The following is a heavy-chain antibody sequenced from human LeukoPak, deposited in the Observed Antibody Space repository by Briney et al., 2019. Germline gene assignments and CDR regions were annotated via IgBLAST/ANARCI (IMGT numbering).Heavy chain of an antibody. CDR3: ARVEPYYFDY. CDR2: IYSGGST. Sequence: GGSLRLSCAASGFTVSSNYMSWVRQAPGKGMEWVSVIYSGGSTYYADSVKGRFTISRDNSKNTLYLQMNSLRAEDTAVYYCARVEPYYFDYWGQGTLVTVSS. D-gene: IGHD1-26*01. J-gene: IGHJ4*02. CDR1: GFTVSSNY. V-gene: IGHV3-53*01.